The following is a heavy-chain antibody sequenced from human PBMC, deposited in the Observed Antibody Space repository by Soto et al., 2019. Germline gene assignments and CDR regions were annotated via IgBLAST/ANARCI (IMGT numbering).Heavy chain of an antibody. J-gene: IGHJ4*02. Sequence: GGSLRLSCAASGFTFSDYYMSWIRQAPGKGLEWVSYISSSGSTIYYADSVKGRFTISRDNAKNSLYLQMNSLRAEDTAVYYCASNLNDYGDYDSGQGSYYFDYWGQGTLVTVSS. D-gene: IGHD4-17*01. V-gene: IGHV3-11*01. CDR3: ASNLNDYGDYDSGQGSYYFDY. CDR2: ISSSGSTI. CDR1: GFTFSDYY.